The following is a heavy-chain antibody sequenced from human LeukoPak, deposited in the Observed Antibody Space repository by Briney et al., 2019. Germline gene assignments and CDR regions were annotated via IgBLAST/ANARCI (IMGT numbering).Heavy chain of an antibody. CDR2: IYYGRTL. CDR3: ARRSNWGPSNWFDP. V-gene: IGHV4-59*02. D-gene: IGHD7-27*01. J-gene: IGHJ5*02. Sequence: PSETLSLTCTVSGDSVSGFHWNWIRQSQGKGLEWIGHIYYGRTLNYNPSPKSRVTISMDTSKNQFSLRLTSVTAADTAVYYCARRSNWGPSNWFDPWGQGTLVTVSS. CDR1: GDSVSGFH.